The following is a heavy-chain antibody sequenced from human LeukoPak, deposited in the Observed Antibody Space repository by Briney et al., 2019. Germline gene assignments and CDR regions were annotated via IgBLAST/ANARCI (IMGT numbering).Heavy chain of an antibody. CDR3: VKDLGITMVRGVRDY. CDR2: ISSNGGST. V-gene: IGHV3-64D*09. J-gene: IGHJ4*02. Sequence: GGSLRLSCAASGFTFSSYAMHWVRQAPGKGLEYVSAISSNGGSTYYADSVKGRFTISRDNSKNTLYLQMSSLRAEDTAVYYCVKDLGITMVRGVRDYWGQGTLVTVSS. CDR1: GFTFSSYA. D-gene: IGHD3-10*01.